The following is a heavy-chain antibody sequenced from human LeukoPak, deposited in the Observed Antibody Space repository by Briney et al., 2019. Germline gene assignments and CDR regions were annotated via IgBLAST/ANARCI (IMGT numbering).Heavy chain of an antibody. J-gene: IGHJ6*03. V-gene: IGHV3-30*04. CDR1: GFSFSTYA. Sequence: PGGSLRLSCAASGFSFSTYAMHWVRQASGKGLEWVAVISHDGNNRYYADSVKGRFTVSRDSSKNTLHLQMYSLRAEDTAVYYCARPYCSSSSCYDVYYYYYMDVWGKGTTVTV. D-gene: IGHD2-2*01. CDR3: ARPYCSSSSCYDVYYYYYMDV. CDR2: ISHDGNNR.